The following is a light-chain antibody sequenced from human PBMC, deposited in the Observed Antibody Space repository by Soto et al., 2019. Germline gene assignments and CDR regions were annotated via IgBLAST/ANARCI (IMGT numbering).Light chain of an antibody. CDR2: GAS. Sequence: IVLMQSPGTLSLSTGERATLSCRASQTLRRTYIAWYQQKPGQAPRVLIYGASKRDTGIPDRFSGSGSGTDFSLTISRLEPEEFAVYYCHQYDNAPQTYGQGTKVEIK. J-gene: IGKJ2*01. CDR1: QTLRRTY. V-gene: IGKV3-20*01. CDR3: HQYDNAPQT.